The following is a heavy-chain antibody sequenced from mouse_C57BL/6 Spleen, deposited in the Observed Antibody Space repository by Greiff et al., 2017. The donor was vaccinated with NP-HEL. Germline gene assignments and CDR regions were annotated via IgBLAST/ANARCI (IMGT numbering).Heavy chain of an antibody. J-gene: IGHJ4*01. CDR3: ARRKEAGYYAMDY. V-gene: IGHV5-12*01. Sequence: EVMLVESGGGLVQPGGSLKLSCAASGFTFSDYYMYWVRQTPEKRLEWVAYISNGGGSTYYPDTVKGRFTISRDNAKNTPYLQMSRLKSEDTAMYYCARRKEAGYYAMDYWGQGTSVTVSS. CDR1: GFTFSDYY. CDR2: ISNGGGST.